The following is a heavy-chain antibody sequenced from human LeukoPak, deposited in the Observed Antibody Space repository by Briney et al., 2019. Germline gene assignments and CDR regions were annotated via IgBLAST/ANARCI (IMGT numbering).Heavy chain of an antibody. CDR3: AREWGYDFWSGYYTNAFDI. CDR1: GGTFSSYA. CDR2: IIPIFGTA. J-gene: IGHJ3*02. V-gene: IGHV1-69*01. D-gene: IGHD3-3*01. Sequence: SVKVSCEASGGTFSSYAISWVRQAPGQGLEWMGGIIPIFGTANYAQKFQGRVTITADESTSTAYMELSSLRSEDTAVYYRAREWGYDFWSGYYTNAFDIWGQGTMVTVSS.